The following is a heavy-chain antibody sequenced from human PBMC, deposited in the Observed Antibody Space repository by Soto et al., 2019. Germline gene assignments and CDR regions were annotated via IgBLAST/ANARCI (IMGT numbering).Heavy chain of an antibody. J-gene: IGHJ4*02. CDR2: INPNNGNT. CDR3: ARDGYYYDSSGYNCDY. D-gene: IGHD3-22*01. V-gene: IGHV1-18*04. CDR1: GYTFTSYY. Sequence: GASVKVSCKASGYTFTSYYMHWVRQAPGQGLEWMGLINPNNGNTNYAQKLQGRVTMTTDTSTSTAYMELRSLRSDDTAVYYCARDGYYYDSSGYNCDYWGQGTLVTVSS.